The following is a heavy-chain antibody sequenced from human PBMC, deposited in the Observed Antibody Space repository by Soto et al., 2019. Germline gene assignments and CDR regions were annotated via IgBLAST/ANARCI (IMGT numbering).Heavy chain of an antibody. CDR2: ISTDGNYR. CDR1: GFTFSGHA. Sequence: QVQLVESGGGVVQPGTSLRLSCAASGFTFSGHAMHWVRQATGKGLAWVAAISTDGNYRIYAESVKGRFTMSRDNSKTPGHLQMDSRKVETTAVYKCGRAVAVVGTRTTIDYWAQGTQVTSSS. D-gene: IGHD2-15*01. V-gene: IGHV3-30-3*01. J-gene: IGHJ4*02. CDR3: GRAVAVVGTRTTIDY.